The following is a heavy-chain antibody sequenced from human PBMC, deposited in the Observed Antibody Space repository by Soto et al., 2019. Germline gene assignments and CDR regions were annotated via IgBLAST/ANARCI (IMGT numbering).Heavy chain of an antibody. CDR2: INPNDGGT. V-gene: IGHV1-2*02. D-gene: IGHD6-19*01. CDR1: GYAFNGYY. Sequence: GASVKVSCKASGYAFNGYYIHWVRQAPGQGLEWMGWINPNDGGTSYAQKFQGRVTMASDTPTSTAYMELSRLRSDDTAVYYCARDGQWLVTHYYYYGMDVWGQGTTVTVSS. J-gene: IGHJ6*02. CDR3: ARDGQWLVTHYYYYGMDV.